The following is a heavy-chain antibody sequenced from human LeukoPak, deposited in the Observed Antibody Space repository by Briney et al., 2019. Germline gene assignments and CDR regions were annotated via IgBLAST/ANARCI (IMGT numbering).Heavy chain of an antibody. J-gene: IGHJ5*02. CDR1: GYRFTIYW. V-gene: IGHV5-51*01. CDR3: ARPGTDSPGHFLPSAS. CDR2: IYPDVSDT. D-gene: IGHD3-10*01. Sequence: GVSLKISCKTSGYRFTIYWIGWVRQRPGERREWMGSIYPDVSDTRYSPSFRGQVTISADTSIATPYLHCTSLRPLNTPIYSCARPGTDSPGHFLPSASWGQGTLVSASS.